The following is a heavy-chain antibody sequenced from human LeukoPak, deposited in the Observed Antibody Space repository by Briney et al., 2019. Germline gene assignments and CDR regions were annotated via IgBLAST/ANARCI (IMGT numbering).Heavy chain of an antibody. CDR1: GFTFSSYW. Sequence: GGSLRLSCAASGFTFSSYWMSWVRQAPGKGLEWVANIKQDGSEKYYVDSVKGRFTISRDNAKNSLYLQMNSLRAEDTAVYYCARDALGQWLVQGWFDPWGQGTLVTVSS. CDR3: ARDALGQWLVQGWFDP. J-gene: IGHJ5*02. D-gene: IGHD6-19*01. V-gene: IGHV3-7*01. CDR2: IKQDGSEK.